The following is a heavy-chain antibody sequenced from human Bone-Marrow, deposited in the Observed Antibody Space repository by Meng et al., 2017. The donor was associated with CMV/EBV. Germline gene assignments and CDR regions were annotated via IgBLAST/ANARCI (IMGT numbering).Heavy chain of an antibody. J-gene: IGHJ6*02. CDR2: ISSSGSTI. CDR1: GFTFSDYY. V-gene: IGHV3-11*04. D-gene: IGHD3-3*01. Sequence: GESLKISCAASGFTFSDYYMSWIRQAPGKGLEWVSHISSSGSTIYYADSVKGRFTISRDNAKNSLYLQMNSLRAEDTAVYYCARDMHYDFWSGYYTPPSYYYGMDVWGQGTTVTVSS. CDR3: ARDMHYDFWSGYYTPPSYYYGMDV.